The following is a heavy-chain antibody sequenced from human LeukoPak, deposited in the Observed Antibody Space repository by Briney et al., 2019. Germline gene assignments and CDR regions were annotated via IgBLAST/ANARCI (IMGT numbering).Heavy chain of an antibody. CDR3: ARHSGSYRCFDY. CDR2: ISSSGSTI. CDR1: GFTFSSYE. Sequence: QPGGSLRLSCAASGFTFSSYEMNWVRQAPGKGLEWVSYISSSGSTIYYADSVKGRFTISRDNAKNSLYLQMYSLRAEDTAVYYCARHSGSYRCFDYWGQGTLVTVSS. V-gene: IGHV3-48*03. D-gene: IGHD1-26*01. J-gene: IGHJ4*02.